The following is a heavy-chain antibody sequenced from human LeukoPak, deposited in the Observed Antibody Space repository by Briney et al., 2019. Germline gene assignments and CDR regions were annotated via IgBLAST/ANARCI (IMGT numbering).Heavy chain of an antibody. CDR1: GGSISSYY. V-gene: IGHV4-59*01. J-gene: IGHJ6*02. D-gene: IGHD6-19*01. CDR3: AGGGGAVAYDYYYGMDV. Sequence: SETLPLTCTVSGGSISSYYWSWIRQPPGKGLEWIGYIYYSGSTNYNPSLKSRVTISVDTSKNQFSLKLSSVTAADTAVYYCAGGGGAVAYDYYYGMDVWGQGTTVTVSS. CDR2: IYYSGST.